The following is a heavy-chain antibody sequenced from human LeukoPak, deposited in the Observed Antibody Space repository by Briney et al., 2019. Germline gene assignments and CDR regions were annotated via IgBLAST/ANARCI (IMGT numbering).Heavy chain of an antibody. Sequence: GGSLRLSCAASGFTFSSYSMNWVRQAPGKGLEWVSSISSSSSYIYYADSVKGRFTISRDNAKNSLYLQMNSLRAEDTAVYCCARVARATAFDIWGQGTMVTVSS. V-gene: IGHV3-21*01. CDR2: ISSSSSYI. CDR1: GFTFSSYS. CDR3: ARVARATAFDI. D-gene: IGHD5-12*01. J-gene: IGHJ3*02.